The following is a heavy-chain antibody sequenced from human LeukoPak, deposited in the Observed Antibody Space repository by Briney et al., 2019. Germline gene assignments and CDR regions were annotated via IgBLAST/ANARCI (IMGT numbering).Heavy chain of an antibody. CDR3: AKDRRYIILLLDY. V-gene: IGHV3-33*06. CDR1: GFTFSSYG. J-gene: IGHJ4*02. D-gene: IGHD1-14*01. Sequence: PGGSLRLSCAASGFTFSSYGMHWVRQAPGKGLEWVAAIWNDGGNKSYADSVKGRFTISRDNSKNTLCLQMNSLRAEDTAVYYCAKDRRYIILLLDYCGQGTLVTVSS. CDR2: IWNDGGNK.